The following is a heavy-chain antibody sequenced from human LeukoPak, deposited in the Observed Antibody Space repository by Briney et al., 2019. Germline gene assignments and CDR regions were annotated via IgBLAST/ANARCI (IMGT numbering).Heavy chain of an antibody. D-gene: IGHD6-6*01. CDR3: AKDGSSSSNYYYYGMDV. J-gene: IGHJ6*02. V-gene: IGHV1-18*01. CDR1: GYTFTSYG. Sequence: GASVKVSCKASGYTFTSYGISWVRQAPGQGLEWMGWISAYNGNTNYAQNLQGRVTMTTDTSMSTTYMELRSLRSDDTAVYYCAKDGSSSSNYYYYGMDVWGQGTTVTVSS. CDR2: ISAYNGNT.